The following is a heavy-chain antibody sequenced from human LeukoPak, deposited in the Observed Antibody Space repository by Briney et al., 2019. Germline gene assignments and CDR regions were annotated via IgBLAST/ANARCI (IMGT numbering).Heavy chain of an antibody. CDR2: INPNSGGT. Sequence: EASVKVSCKASGYTFTNSYIHWVRQAPGQGLEWMGWINPNSGGTNYAQKFQGRVTMTRDTSISTAYMELSRLRSDDTAVYYCAVDSSGYPNHWGQGTLVTVSS. J-gene: IGHJ5*02. V-gene: IGHV1-2*02. D-gene: IGHD3-22*01. CDR3: AVDSSGYPNH. CDR1: GYTFTNSY.